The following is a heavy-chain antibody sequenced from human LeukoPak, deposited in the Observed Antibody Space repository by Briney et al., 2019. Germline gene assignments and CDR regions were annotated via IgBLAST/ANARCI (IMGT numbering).Heavy chain of an antibody. CDR1: GFTFSSYA. CDR2: ISYDGSNK. CDR3: ARWGIGGTSGSPSPDAFDI. D-gene: IGHD1-26*01. J-gene: IGHJ3*02. Sequence: GRSLRLSCAASGFTFSSYAMHWVRQAPGKGLEWVAVISYDGSNKYYADSVKGRFTISRDNSKNTLYLQMNSLRAEDTAVYYCARWGIGGTSGSPSPDAFDIWGQGTMVTVSS. V-gene: IGHV3-30-3*01.